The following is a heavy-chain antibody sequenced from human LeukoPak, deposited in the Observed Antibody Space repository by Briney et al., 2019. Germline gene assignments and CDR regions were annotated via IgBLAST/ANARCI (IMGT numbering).Heavy chain of an antibody. V-gene: IGHV3-23*01. Sequence: GGSLRLSCAASGFTFSSYAMTWVRQAPGKGLEWVSTISASALSTYYADSVKGRFTVSRDNSKNTLYLQMNSLRVVDRAVYYCAKDIVVVPVAGDYFDYWGQGTLVTVSS. CDR1: GFTFSSYA. CDR2: ISASALST. D-gene: IGHD2-2*01. CDR3: AKDIVVVPVAGDYFDY. J-gene: IGHJ4*02.